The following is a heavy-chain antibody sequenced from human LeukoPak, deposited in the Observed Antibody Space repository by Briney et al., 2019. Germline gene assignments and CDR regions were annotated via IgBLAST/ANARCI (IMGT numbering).Heavy chain of an antibody. CDR1: GYTFTSFY. V-gene: IGHV1-18*04. J-gene: IGHJ4*02. Sequence: ASVKVSCKASGYTFTSFYIHWVRQAPGQGLEWMGWISAYNGNTNYAQKLQGRVTMTTDTSTSTAYMELRSLRSDDTAVYYCARDSLKLLFDYWGQGTLVTVSS. CDR2: ISAYNGNT. CDR3: ARDSLKLLFDY. D-gene: IGHD3-10*01.